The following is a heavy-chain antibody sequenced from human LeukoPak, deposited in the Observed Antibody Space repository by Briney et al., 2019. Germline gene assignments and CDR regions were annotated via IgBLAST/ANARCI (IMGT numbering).Heavy chain of an antibody. CDR3: ATSYGTGSFDY. Sequence: PGGSLRLSCAASGFTFDDYAMHWVRQAPGKGLEWVSGISWNSGSIGYADSVKGRFTISRDNAENSLYLQMNSLRAEDTALYYCATSYGTGSFDYWGQGTLVTVSS. J-gene: IGHJ4*02. V-gene: IGHV3-9*01. D-gene: IGHD3-10*01. CDR2: ISWNSGSI. CDR1: GFTFDDYA.